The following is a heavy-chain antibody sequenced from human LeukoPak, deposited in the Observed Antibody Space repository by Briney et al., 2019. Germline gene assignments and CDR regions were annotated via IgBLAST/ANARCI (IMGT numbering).Heavy chain of an antibody. CDR2: ISYDGSNK. D-gene: IGHD6-19*01. CDR1: GFTFSSYG. J-gene: IGHJ6*03. CDR3: ARDHLSSGSSPDYYYYYYMDV. V-gene: IGHV3-30*03. Sequence: GRSLRLSCAASGFTFSSYGMHWVRQAPGKGLEWVAVISYDGSNKYYADSVKGRFTISRDNSKNTLYLQMNSLRAEDTAVYYCARDHLSSGSSPDYYYYYYMDVWGKGTTVTISS.